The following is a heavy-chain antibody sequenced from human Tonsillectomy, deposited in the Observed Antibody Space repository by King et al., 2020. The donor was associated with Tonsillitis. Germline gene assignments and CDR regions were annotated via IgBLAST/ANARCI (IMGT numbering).Heavy chain of an antibody. CDR2: IYYNGDT. V-gene: IGHV4-59*08. J-gene: IGHJ4*02. CDR3: ARQLIVLHSLGWGRLDH. CDR1: GDSINTYH. D-gene: IGHD3-16*01. Sequence: VQLQESGPQLVKPSKTLSLTCTVSGDSINTYHWSWIRQSPGKGLEWIGYIYYNGDTRYNPSLKRRLTMSVDTSKNQFSLQLSSVTAADTAVYFCARQLIVLHSLGWGRLDHWGQGTLVTVSS.